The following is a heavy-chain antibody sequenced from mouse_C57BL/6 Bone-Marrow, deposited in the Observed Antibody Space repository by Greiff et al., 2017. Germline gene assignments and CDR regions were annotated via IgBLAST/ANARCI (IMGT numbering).Heavy chain of an antibody. V-gene: IGHV2-6-1*01. CDR1: GFSLTSYG. Sequence: VQLVESGPGLVAPSQSLSITCTVSGFSLTSYGVHWVRQPPGKGLEWLVVIWSDGSTTYNSALKSRLSLSKDNSKSQVFLKMNSLQTDDTAMYYCARHAYYSNYDYAMDYWGQGTSVTVSS. J-gene: IGHJ4*01. CDR2: IWSDGST. D-gene: IGHD2-5*01. CDR3: ARHAYYSNYDYAMDY.